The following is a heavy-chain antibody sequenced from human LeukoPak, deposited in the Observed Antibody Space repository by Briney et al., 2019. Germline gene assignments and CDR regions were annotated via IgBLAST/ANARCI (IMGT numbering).Heavy chain of an antibody. V-gene: IGHV3-7*01. Sequence: GGSLRLSCLASGFTFSNSWMTWVRQAPGRGLEWVANIKEDGSDKQYVDSVRGRFTISRDNAKKSESLQMDGLRAEDTGVYHCVRESDVWSGPGIGRPLDVWGNGTTVTVSS. D-gene: IGHD3-3*01. J-gene: IGHJ6*04. CDR3: VRESDVWSGPGIGRPLDV. CDR2: IKEDGSDK. CDR1: GFTFSNSW.